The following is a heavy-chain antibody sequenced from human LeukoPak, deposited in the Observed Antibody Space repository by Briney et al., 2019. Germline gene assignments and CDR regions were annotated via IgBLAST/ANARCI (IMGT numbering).Heavy chain of an antibody. V-gene: IGHV3-48*02. Sequence: PGGSLRLSGGASGFTFSSYSMNWVRQAPGEGLEWVSYISSSSSTIYYADSVKGRFTISRDNAKNSLYLQMNSLRDEDTAVYYCARDFPWVTTSRSDYWGQGTLVTVSS. CDR1: GFTFSSYS. J-gene: IGHJ4*02. CDR3: ARDFPWVTTSRSDY. D-gene: IGHD4-17*01. CDR2: ISSSSSTI.